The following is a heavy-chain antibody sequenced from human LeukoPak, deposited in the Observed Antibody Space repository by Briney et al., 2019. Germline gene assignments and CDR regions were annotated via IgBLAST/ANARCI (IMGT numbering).Heavy chain of an antibody. V-gene: IGHV1-18*01. D-gene: IGHD3-22*01. CDR1: GYTFTSYG. Sequence: GASVKVSCKASGYTFTSYGISWVRQAPGQGLEWMGWISAYNGNTHYAQKLQGRVTMTTDTSTSTAYMELRSLRSDDTAVYYCARDSNSQYYYDSSGYYFRSQHDFDYWGQGTLVTVSS. J-gene: IGHJ4*02. CDR3: ARDSNSQYYYDSSGYYFRSQHDFDY. CDR2: ISAYNGNT.